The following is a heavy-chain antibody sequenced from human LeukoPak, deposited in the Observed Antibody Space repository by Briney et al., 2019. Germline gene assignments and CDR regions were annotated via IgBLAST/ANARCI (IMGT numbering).Heavy chain of an antibody. J-gene: IGHJ4*02. CDR2: ISGSGGST. Sequence: QPGGTLRLSCAAPGFTFSSYGMGWVRQAPGKGLEWVSAISGSGGSTYYADSVKGRFTISRDNSKNTLYLQMNSLRAEDTAVYYCAKGPTLWFGELVYWGQGTLVTVSS. V-gene: IGHV3-23*01. CDR1: GFTFSSYG. D-gene: IGHD3-10*01. CDR3: AKGPTLWFGELVY.